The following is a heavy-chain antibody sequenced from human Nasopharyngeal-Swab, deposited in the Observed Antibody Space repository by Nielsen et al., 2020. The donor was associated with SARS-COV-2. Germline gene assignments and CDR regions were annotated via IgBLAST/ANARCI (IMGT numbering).Heavy chain of an antibody. Sequence: GESLKISCAASGFTFSNFAMNWVRQAPGKGLEWLSYITSSGSTVYYAASVKGRFTISRDNAKNSLYLQMNSLRAEDTAVYYCARDTPAMFAYWGQGTLVTVSS. J-gene: IGHJ4*02. V-gene: IGHV3-48*04. CDR2: ITSSGSTV. CDR1: GFTFSNFA. CDR3: ARDTPAMFAY.